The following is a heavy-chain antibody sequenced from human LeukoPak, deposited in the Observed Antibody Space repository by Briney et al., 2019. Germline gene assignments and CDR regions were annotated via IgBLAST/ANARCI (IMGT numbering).Heavy chain of an antibody. CDR2: ISSNGGST. Sequence: GGSLRLSCAASGFTFSSYAMHWVRQAPGKGLEYVSAISSNGGSTYYADSVKGRFTISRDNSKNTLYLQMSSLRAEDTAVYYCAKDTSAHKEYYFDYWGQGTLVTVSS. J-gene: IGHJ4*02. V-gene: IGHV3-64D*06. CDR1: GFTFSSYA. CDR3: AKDTSAHKEYYFDY.